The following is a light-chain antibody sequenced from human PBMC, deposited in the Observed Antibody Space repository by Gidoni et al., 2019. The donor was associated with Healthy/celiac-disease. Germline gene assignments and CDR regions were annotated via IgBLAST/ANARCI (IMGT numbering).Light chain of an antibody. V-gene: IGKV1-33*01. CDR2: DAS. CDR3: QQYDNLPYT. Sequence: IQMTQSPSSLSASVGDRVTITCQASQDISNYLNWYQQKPGKAPKLLIYDASNLETGVPSRLSGSGSGTDFTFTISSLQPEDIATYYCQQYDNLPYTVGQGTKLEIK. J-gene: IGKJ2*01. CDR1: QDISNY.